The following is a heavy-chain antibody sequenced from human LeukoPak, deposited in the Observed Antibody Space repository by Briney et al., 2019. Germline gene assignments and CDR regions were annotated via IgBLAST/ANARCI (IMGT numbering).Heavy chain of an antibody. D-gene: IGHD6-13*01. J-gene: IGHJ4*02. CDR1: GFIFSSNS. Sequence: GGSLRLSCAASGFIFSSNSMNWVRQAPGKGLEWASSISSSSSYIYYADSVKGRFTISRDNAKNSLYLQMNSLRAEDTAVYYCARGMGSSWFYDFDYWGQGTLVTVSS. CDR2: ISSSSSYI. V-gene: IGHV3-21*01. CDR3: ARGMGSSWFYDFDY.